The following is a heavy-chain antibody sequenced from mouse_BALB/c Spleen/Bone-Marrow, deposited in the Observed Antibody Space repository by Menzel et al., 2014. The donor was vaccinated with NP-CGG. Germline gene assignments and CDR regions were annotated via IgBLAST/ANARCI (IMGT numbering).Heavy chain of an antibody. CDR3: SRLGYYGGFAY. J-gene: IGHJ3*01. Sequence: EVKLLESGGGLVQPGGSLKLSCAASGFDFSRYWMSWVRQAPGKGLEWIGEINPDSSTINYTPSLKDKFIISRDNAKNTLYLQMSKVRSEDTALYYCSRLGYYGGFAYWGQGTLVTVSA. CDR1: GFDFSRYW. CDR2: INPDSSTI. V-gene: IGHV4-1*02. D-gene: IGHD2-3*01.